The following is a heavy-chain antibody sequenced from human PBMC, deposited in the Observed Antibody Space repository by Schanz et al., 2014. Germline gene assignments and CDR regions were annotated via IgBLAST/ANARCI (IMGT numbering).Heavy chain of an antibody. CDR1: GYPFSNYG. CDR2: MSYNGST. V-gene: IGHV1-18*01. D-gene: IGHD3-10*01. CDR3: VRDAGWAFGDYHGMDV. Sequence: QVQMVQSGAEVKKPGASVKVSCKASGYPFSNYGISWLRQAPGQGFEWMAWMSYNGSTKYAQSLQGRVTVTRDTSTSTSYMELRSLTSDDTAVYYCVRDAGWAFGDYHGMDVWGQGTSVTVSS. J-gene: IGHJ6*02.